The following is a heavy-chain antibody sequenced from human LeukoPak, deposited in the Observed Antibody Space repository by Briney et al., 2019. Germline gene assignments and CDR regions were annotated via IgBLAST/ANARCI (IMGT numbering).Heavy chain of an antibody. CDR3: ARAYFDNSGYYVGY. CDR1: GFPFSSYW. J-gene: IGHJ4*02. V-gene: IGHV3-74*01. CDR2: INSDGSSR. D-gene: IGHD3-22*01. Sequence: GGSLRLSCAASGFPFSSYWMHWVRQPPGKGMVWVSSINSDGSSRSYADSVKGRFTISRDNAKNTLYLQMNSLRVEDTAVYYCARAYFDNSGYYVGYWGQGSLVTVSA.